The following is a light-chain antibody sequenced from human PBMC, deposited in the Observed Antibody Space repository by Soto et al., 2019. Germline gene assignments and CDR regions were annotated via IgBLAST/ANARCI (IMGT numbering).Light chain of an antibody. CDR1: QSVGTY. J-gene: IGKJ4*01. CDR3: QQRSNWPLT. V-gene: IGKV3-11*01. Sequence: EIVLTQSPATLSLSPGERATISCRASQSVGTYFAWIQQKPGQTPRLLIYDASNRATGTPARFSGSGSGTDFTLTISSLEPEDFAVYYCQQRSNWPLTFGRGTKVEIK. CDR2: DAS.